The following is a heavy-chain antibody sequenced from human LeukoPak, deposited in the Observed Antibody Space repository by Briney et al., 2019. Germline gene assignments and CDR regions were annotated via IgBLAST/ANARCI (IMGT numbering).Heavy chain of an antibody. CDR1: GFTFSSYW. J-gene: IGHJ4*02. V-gene: IGHV3-23*01. CDR3: ARGGVDYYGSGTYYLMYYFDY. D-gene: IGHD3-10*01. Sequence: GGSLRLSCAASGFTFSSYWMSWVRQAPGKGLEWVSGISGSGGATYYADSVKGRFTISRDDPHNTLYLQMNSLRAEDTAVYFCARGGVDYYGSGTYYLMYYFDYWGQGALVTVSS. CDR2: ISGSGGAT.